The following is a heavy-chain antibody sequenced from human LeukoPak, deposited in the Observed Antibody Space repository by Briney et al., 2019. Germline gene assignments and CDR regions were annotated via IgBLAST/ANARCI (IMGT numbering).Heavy chain of an antibody. Sequence: PGGSLRLSCAASGFTFSSYSMNWVRQAPGKGLEWVSSISRTSIYKYYAGSVKGRFTISRDNAKNSLYLQMNSLRAEDTAVYYCARSSHYGSGSYWRNTYYFDYWGQGTLVTVSS. CDR2: ISRTSIYK. D-gene: IGHD3-10*01. J-gene: IGHJ4*02. CDR3: ARSSHYGSGSYWRNTYYFDY. V-gene: IGHV3-21*01. CDR1: GFTFSSYS.